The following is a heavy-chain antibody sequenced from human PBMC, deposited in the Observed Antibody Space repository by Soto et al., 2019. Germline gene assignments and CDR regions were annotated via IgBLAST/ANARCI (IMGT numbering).Heavy chain of an antibody. CDR1: GFTFNTYS. V-gene: IGHV3-23*01. D-gene: IGHD6-13*01. J-gene: IGHJ2*01. Sequence: DVQLLESGGGLVQPGGSLRLSCTASGFTFNTYSMTWVRQAPGKGLEWVSALTATSGRPYYADSVKGRFTISRDNSKNTLYRPMNSLGAEDTAYFSCANDLRGSEAGTWDLDLWGRGTLVTVSS. CDR3: ANDLRGSEAGTWDLDL. CDR2: LTATSGRP.